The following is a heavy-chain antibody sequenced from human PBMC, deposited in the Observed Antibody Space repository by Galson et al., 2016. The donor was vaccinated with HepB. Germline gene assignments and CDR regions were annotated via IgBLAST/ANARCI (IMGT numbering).Heavy chain of an antibody. V-gene: IGHV3-74*01. J-gene: IGHJ4*02. CDR3: VRDSGTYPGYYDF. Sequence: SLRLSCAASGFMFSTYWMQWVRQAPGKGLVWVSLIGPDGTTIDYADSVRGRFSISRDNAKNTMSLQMNSLRVEDMGVYYCVRDSGTYPGYYDFWGQGTLVTVSS. D-gene: IGHD1-26*01. CDR1: GFMFSTYW. CDR2: IGPDGTTI.